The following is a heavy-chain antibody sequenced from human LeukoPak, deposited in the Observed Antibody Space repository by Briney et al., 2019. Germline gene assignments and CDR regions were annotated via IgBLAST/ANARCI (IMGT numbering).Heavy chain of an antibody. Sequence: SETLSLTCAVYGGSFSGYYWSWIRQPPGKGLEWIGEINHSGSTNYNLSLKSRVTISVDTSKNQFSLKLSSVTAADTAVYYCARGPYSGSYYYFDYWGQGTLVTVSS. CDR2: INHSGST. CDR3: ARGPYSGSYYYFDY. D-gene: IGHD1-26*01. J-gene: IGHJ4*02. CDR1: GGSFSGYY. V-gene: IGHV4-34*01.